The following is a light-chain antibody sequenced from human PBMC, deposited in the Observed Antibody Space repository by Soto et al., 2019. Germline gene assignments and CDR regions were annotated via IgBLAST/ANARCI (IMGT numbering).Light chain of an antibody. V-gene: IGLV2-14*03. CDR1: SSAVGAYNY. CDR3: SSYTGSTYVI. CDR2: EVS. J-gene: IGLJ2*01. Sequence: QSVLTQPAFVSGSPGQSVTISCTGTSSAVGAYNYVSWYQQHPGKAPKLIIFEVSNRPSGVSDRFSGSKSGSTASLTISGLQAGDEADYYCSSYTGSTYVIFGGGTKVTVL.